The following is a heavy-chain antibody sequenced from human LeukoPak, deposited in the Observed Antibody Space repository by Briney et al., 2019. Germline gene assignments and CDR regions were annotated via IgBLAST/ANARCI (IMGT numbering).Heavy chain of an antibody. Sequence: SVQVSCKASGGTFSSYAISWVRQAPGQGLEWMGGIIPIFGTANYSQKFQGRVTTTADESTYTAHMELSSLRSEDTAVYYCARDRGYQPLWGWGQGTLVTVSS. V-gene: IGHV1-69*13. CDR3: ARDRGYQPLWG. D-gene: IGHD2-2*01. J-gene: IGHJ4*02. CDR1: GGTFSSYA. CDR2: IIPIFGTA.